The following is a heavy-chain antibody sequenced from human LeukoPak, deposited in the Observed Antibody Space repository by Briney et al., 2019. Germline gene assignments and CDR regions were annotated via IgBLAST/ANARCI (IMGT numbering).Heavy chain of an antibody. V-gene: IGHV3-21*01. CDR2: ISSSSAYI. D-gene: IGHD6-25*01. CDR1: GFTFRSYS. J-gene: IGHJ3*02. Sequence: GRSLRLSCAASGFTFRSYSMNWVRQAPGKGLEWVSSISSSSAYIYYADSVKGRFTISRDNAKNSLYLQMNSLRAEDTAVYYCARETSGQRGAFDIWGQGTMVTVSS. CDR3: ARETSGQRGAFDI.